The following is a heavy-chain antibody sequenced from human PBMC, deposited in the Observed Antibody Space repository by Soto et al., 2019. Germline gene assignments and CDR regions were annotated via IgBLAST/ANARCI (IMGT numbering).Heavy chain of an antibody. V-gene: IGHV3-66*01. CDR1: GFTVSSNY. CDR3: ARDTIMITFGGVIENDY. CDR2: IYSGGST. Sequence: PGGSLRLSCAASGFTVSSNYMSWVRQAPGKGLEWVSVIYSGGSTYYADSVKGRFTISRDNSKNTLYLQMNSLRAEDTAVYYCARDTIMITFGGVIENDYWGQGTLVTVSS. D-gene: IGHD3-16*02. J-gene: IGHJ4*02.